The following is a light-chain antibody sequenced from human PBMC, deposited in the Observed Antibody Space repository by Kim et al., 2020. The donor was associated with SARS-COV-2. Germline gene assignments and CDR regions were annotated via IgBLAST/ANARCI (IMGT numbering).Light chain of an antibody. CDR3: QHYHSYPWT. CDR1: QSISGW. V-gene: IGKV1-5*01. J-gene: IGKJ1*01. CDR2: DAS. Sequence: ASVGDRVTITCRASQSISGWLAWYQQKPGKAPNLLIYDASSLESGVPSRFSGSGSGTEFTLTISSLQPDDSATYYCQHYHSYPWTFGQGTKVDIK.